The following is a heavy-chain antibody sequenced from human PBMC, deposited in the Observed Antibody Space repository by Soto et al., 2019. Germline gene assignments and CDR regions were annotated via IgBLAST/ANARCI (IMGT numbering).Heavy chain of an antibody. CDR2: VYDRGST. J-gene: IGHJ4*02. D-gene: IGHD3-10*01. Sequence: QLQLQEAGPGLVRPSETLSLTCTVSGGSLSGSRDFWGWVRQHPGKGLEWLGTVYDRGSTFYNPSLRSRVTISVDTSRDQFSLRLRSVTAADTAMYYCARRAFYGSATDYWGQGTLVTVSS. CDR3: ARRAFYGSATDY. CDR1: GGSLSGSRDF. V-gene: IGHV4-39*01.